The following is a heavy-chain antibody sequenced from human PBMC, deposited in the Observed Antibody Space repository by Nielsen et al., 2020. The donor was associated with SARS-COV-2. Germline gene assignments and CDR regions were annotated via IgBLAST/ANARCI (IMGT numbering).Heavy chain of an antibody. CDR3: ARDSHYYYGMDV. Sequence: GESLKISCAASGFTFSSYWMSWVRQAPGKGLEWVANIKQDGSEKYYVDSVKGRFTISRDNAKNSLYLQMNSLRAEDTAVYYCARDSHYYYGMDVWGQGTTVTVSS. J-gene: IGHJ6*02. CDR1: GFTFSSYW. V-gene: IGHV3-7*01. CDR2: IKQDGSEK.